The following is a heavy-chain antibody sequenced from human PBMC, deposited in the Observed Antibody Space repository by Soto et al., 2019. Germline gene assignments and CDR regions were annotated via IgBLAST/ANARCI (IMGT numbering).Heavy chain of an antibody. D-gene: IGHD3-10*01. CDR2: ISYDGSNK. CDR1: GFTFSSYA. J-gene: IGHJ4*02. V-gene: IGHV3-30-3*01. CDR3: ARDPMGLYYGSGSYDFDY. Sequence: QVQLVESGGGVVQPGRSLRLSCAASGFTFSSYAMHWVRQAPGKGLEWVAVISYDGSNKYYADSVKGRFTISIENSKNTLYLLRNSLRAEDTALYYCARDPMGLYYGSGSYDFDYWGQGTLVTFSS.